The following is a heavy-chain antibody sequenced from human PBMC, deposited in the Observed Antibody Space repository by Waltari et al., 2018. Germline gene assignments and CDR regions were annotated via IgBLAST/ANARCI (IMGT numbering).Heavy chain of an antibody. J-gene: IGHJ4*02. Sequence: QVPLQESGPGLVKPSETLSLTCTVSGDSMTRSYWSWIRQPAGKGLEWIGRIFTSGTTDYNPSIKRRVTMSVDPSRSQFSLRLNSVTAADSAVYYCAREERDEYGSGGSLDSWGQGTLVTVSS. CDR3: AREERDEYGSGGSLDS. V-gene: IGHV4-4*07. CDR1: GDSMTRSY. CDR2: IFTSGTT. D-gene: IGHD3-10*01.